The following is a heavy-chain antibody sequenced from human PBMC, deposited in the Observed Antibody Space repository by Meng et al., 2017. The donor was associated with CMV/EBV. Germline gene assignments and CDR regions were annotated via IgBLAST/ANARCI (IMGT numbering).Heavy chain of an antibody. V-gene: IGHV3-33*06. J-gene: IGHJ6*02. CDR2: IWYDGSNK. D-gene: IGHD3-3*01. Sequence: GESLKISCAASGFTFSSYGMHWVRQAPGKGLEWGAVIWYDGSNKYYADSVKGRFTISRDNSKNTLYLQMKSLRAEDTAVYYCAKVRRVVTKGSDYGMDVWGQGTTVTVSS. CDR1: GFTFSSYG. CDR3: AKVRRVVTKGSDYGMDV.